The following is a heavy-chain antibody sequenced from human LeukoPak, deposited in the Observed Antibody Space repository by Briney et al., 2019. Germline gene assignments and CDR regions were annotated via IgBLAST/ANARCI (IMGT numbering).Heavy chain of an antibody. CDR1: EFTFLSYS. V-gene: IGHV3-30*04. J-gene: IGHJ4*02. D-gene: IGHD3-22*01. Sequence: SGGSLRLSCAASEFTFLSYSMHWIRQAPGKGLEWVAVISYDGSHKFYADSVKGRVTISRDNSKNTLYLQMNSLRAEDTAVYYCAKDLASENYYDSSGADYWGQGTLVTVSS. CDR3: AKDLASENYYDSSGADY. CDR2: ISYDGSHK.